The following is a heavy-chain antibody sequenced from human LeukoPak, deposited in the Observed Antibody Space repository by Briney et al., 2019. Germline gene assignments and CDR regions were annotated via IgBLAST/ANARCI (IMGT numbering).Heavy chain of an antibody. J-gene: IGHJ4*02. D-gene: IGHD1-1*01. CDR2: ISSNGGST. V-gene: IGHV3-64*01. CDR3: ARDGRSDEVYFDY. CDR1: GFTFSSYA. Sequence: GGSLRLSCAASGFTFSSYAMHWVRQAPGKGLEYVSAISSNGGSTYYANSVKGRFTISRDNSKNTLYLQMGSLRAEDMAVYYCARDGRSDEVYFDYWGQGTLVTVSS.